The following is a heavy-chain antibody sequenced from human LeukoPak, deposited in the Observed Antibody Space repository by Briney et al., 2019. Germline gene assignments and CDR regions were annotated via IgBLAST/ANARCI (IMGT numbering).Heavy chain of an antibody. CDR1: GFTFGDYV. CDR2: IRSKAYGGTT. J-gene: IGHJ4*02. CDR3: TRGGCQFDY. V-gene: IGHV3-49*03. Sequence: GGSLRLSCTASGFTFGDYVMSWFRQAPGKGLEWVGFIRSKAYGGTTDYAASVKGRFTISRDDSKSIAYLQMNSLKTEDTAVYYCTRGGCQFDYWGQGTLVTVSS. D-gene: IGHD2-15*01.